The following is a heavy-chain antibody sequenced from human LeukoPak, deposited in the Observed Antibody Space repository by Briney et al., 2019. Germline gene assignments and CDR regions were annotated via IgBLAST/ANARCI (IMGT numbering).Heavy chain of an antibody. J-gene: IGHJ6*03. Sequence: PSETLSLTCTVSGGSIRSYYWSWIRQPAGKGLEWIGRIYTSGSTNYNPSPKSRVTMSVDTSKNQFSLKLSSVTAADTAVYYCARSSSTSPSYYYMDVWGKGTTVTISS. CDR3: ARSSSTSPSYYYMDV. CDR1: GGSIRSYY. D-gene: IGHD2-2*01. CDR2: IYTSGST. V-gene: IGHV4-4*07.